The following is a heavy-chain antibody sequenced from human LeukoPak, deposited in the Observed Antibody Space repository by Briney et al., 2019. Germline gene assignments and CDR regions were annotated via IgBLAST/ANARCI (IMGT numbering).Heavy chain of an antibody. CDR1: GGTFSSYA. Sequence: GASVKVSCTASGGTFSSYAISWVRQAPGQGLEWMGGIIPIFGTANYAQKFQGRVTITADESTSTAYMELSSLRSEDTAVYYCARDAFQDIVMTPNWFDPWGQGTLVTVSS. J-gene: IGHJ5*02. V-gene: IGHV1-69*13. CDR3: ARDAFQDIVMTPNWFDP. CDR2: IIPIFGTA. D-gene: IGHD5-12*01.